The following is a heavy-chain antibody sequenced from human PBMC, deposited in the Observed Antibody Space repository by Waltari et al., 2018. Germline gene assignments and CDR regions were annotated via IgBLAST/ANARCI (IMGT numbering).Heavy chain of an antibody. CDR1: GYTFTSHD. D-gene: IGHD2-15*01. V-gene: IGHV1-8*01. Sequence: QVQLVQSGAEVKKPGASVKVSCKASGYTFTSHDINWVRLATGQGLEGMGGRNPGSGNTGYEQNLQGRVTMTRDTSRSTAYMEVSDLRSEDTAVYYCTRGALNRRRSYGGYYYYGLDVWGRGTMVTVS. J-gene: IGHJ6*02. CDR3: TRGALNRRRSYGGYYYYGLDV. CDR2: RNPGSGNT.